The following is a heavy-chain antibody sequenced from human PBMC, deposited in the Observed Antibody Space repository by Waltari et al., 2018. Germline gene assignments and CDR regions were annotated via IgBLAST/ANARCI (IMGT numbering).Heavy chain of an antibody. J-gene: IGHJ4*02. CDR2: INHSGST. Sequence: VQLQQWGAGLLKPSETLSLTCAVYGGSFSGYYWSWIRQPPGKGLEWIGEINHSGSTNYNPSLKSRVTISVDTSKNQFSLKLSSVTAADTAVYYCARPGGGNTFSESIFDYWGQGTLVTVSS. CDR1: GGSFSGYY. V-gene: IGHV4-34*01. D-gene: IGHD2-15*01. CDR3: ARPGGGNTFSESIFDY.